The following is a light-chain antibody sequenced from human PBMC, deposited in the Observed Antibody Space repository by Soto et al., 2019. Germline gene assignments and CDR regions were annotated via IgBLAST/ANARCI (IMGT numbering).Light chain of an antibody. Sequence: DVEIAESRSCVDLGGGRIITITWRASQSISNYLNWYQQKPGKAPKLLIYAASSLQSGVPSRFSGSGSGTDFTLTISSLQPEDFATYYCQQSYSTPVTCGQGTLLEI. CDR3: QQSYSTPVT. J-gene: IGKJ5*01. CDR2: AAS. CDR1: QSISNY. V-gene: IGKV1-39*01.